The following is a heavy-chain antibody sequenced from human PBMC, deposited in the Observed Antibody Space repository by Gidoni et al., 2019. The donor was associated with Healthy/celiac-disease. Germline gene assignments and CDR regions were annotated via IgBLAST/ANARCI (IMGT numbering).Heavy chain of an antibody. CDR1: GFTFSSYG. Sequence: QVSLVVSGGGAAQLGRSPRLPCAASGFTFSSYGMHWVRQAPGKGLGWVAVISYNGSNKYYADSVKGRFTISKNNSKNTLYLQMNSLGAEDTAVYYCPKDSPPNGWEDAFDIWDQGTMVTVSS. J-gene: IGHJ3*02. D-gene: IGHD6-19*01. CDR2: ISYNGSNK. V-gene: IGHV3-30*18. CDR3: PKDSPPNGWEDAFDI.